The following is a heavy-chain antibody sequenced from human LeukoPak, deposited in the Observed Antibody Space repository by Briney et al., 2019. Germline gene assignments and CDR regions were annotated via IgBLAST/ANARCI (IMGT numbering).Heavy chain of an antibody. CDR2: IYSGGST. D-gene: IGHD3-3*01. V-gene: IGHV3-53*01. J-gene: IGHJ6*02. CDR1: GFTVSSNY. Sequence: GGSLRLSCAASGFTVSSNYMSWVRQAPGKGLEWVSVIYSGGSTYYADSVKGRFTISRDNSKNTVFLQMSSLRAEDTAVYYCAREPWSANYYYGMDVWGQGTTVIVS. CDR3: AREPWSANYYYGMDV.